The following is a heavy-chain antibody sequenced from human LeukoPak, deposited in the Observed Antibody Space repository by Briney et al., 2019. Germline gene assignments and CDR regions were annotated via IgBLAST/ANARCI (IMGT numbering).Heavy chain of an antibody. CDR2: IYTRGST. CDR1: GGSINNYY. D-gene: IGHD2-15*01. Sequence: SETLSLTCTVSGGSINNYYWSWIRQPAGKGLEWIGRIYTRGSTNYNPSLKSRDTMSVDTSKNQFSLELSSVTAADTAVYYCARGRYCSADICSGGDAFDIWGQGTMVSVSS. J-gene: IGHJ3*02. CDR3: ARGRYCSADICSGGDAFDI. V-gene: IGHV4-4*07.